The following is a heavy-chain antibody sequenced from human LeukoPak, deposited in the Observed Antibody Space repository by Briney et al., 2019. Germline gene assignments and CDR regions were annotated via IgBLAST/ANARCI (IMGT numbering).Heavy chain of an antibody. CDR3: ARVGWSSSAKPMDV. J-gene: IGHJ6*03. D-gene: IGHD6-13*01. Sequence: ASVKVSCKASGGTFSSYAISWVRQAPGQGLEWMGGIIPIFGTANYAQKFQGRVTITADESTSTAYMELSSLRSEDTAVYYCARVGWSSSAKPMDVWGKGTTVTISS. CDR2: IIPIFGTA. CDR1: GGTFSSYA. V-gene: IGHV1-69*13.